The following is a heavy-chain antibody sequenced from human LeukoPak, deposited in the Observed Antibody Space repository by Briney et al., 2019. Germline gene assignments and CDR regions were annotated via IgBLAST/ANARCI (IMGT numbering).Heavy chain of an antibody. J-gene: IGHJ6*03. V-gene: IGHV4-61*02. CDR1: GGSISSGSYY. CDR2: IYTSGST. Sequence: PSETLSLTCTVSGGSISSGSYYWIWIRQPAGKGLEWIGRIYTSGSTSYNSTLKSRFTISVDTSKDQFSLNLSSVTAADTAVYYCARSPSPPAYYYHMDVWGKGTTVTISS. CDR3: ARSPSPPAYYYHMDV.